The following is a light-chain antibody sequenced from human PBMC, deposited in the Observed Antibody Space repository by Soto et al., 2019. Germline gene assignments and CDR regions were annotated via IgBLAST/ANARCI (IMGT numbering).Light chain of an antibody. CDR2: DAS. J-gene: IGKJ1*01. CDR1: QSISSW. CDR3: QQYNSYSSTWT. Sequence: DIQMTQSPSTLSASVGDRVTITCRASQSISSWLAWYQQKPGKAPKLLIYDASSLESGVPSRFSGSGSGTEFTLTIISLQPDDFATYYCQQYNSYSSTWTFGQGTKVEIK. V-gene: IGKV1-5*01.